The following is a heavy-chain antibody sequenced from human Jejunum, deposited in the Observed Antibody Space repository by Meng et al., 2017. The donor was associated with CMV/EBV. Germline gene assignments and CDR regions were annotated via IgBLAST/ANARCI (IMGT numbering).Heavy chain of an antibody. V-gene: IGHV4-34*01. D-gene: IGHD6-13*01. CDR2: INYSGRT. J-gene: IGHJ5*02. CDR3: ARGYLGFCTSSTCLPNP. CDR1: GSFRGYY. Sequence: GSFRGYYWVWIRQSPGKGLEWLGEINYSGRTFYNPSLRSRATMSLDTSKNQFSLRLSSVTAADTAVYFCARGYLGFCTSSTCLPNPWGQGTLVTVSS.